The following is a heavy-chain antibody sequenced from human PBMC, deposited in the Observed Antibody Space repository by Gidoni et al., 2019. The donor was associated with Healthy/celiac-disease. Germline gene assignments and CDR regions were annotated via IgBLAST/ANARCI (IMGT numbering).Heavy chain of an antibody. Sequence: GLEWIGEINHSGSTNYNPSLKSRVTISVDTSKNQFSLKLSSVTAADTAVYYCARGTIYCSSTSCWPIVGYFDYWGQGTLVTVSS. J-gene: IGHJ4*02. CDR2: INHSGST. CDR3: ARGTIYCSSTSCWPIVGYFDY. V-gene: IGHV4-34*01. D-gene: IGHD2-2*01.